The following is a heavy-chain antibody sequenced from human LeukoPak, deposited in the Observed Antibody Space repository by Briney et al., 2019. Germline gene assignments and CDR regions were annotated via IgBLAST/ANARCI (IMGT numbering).Heavy chain of an antibody. CDR3: ARDSLARFDY. CDR1: GFTFSSYA. Sequence: GGSLRLSCAASGFTFSSYAMHWVRQAPGKGLEWVAVISYDGSNKYYADSVKGRFTISRDNAKNSLYLQMNSLRDEDTAVYYCARDSLARFDYWGQGTLVTVSS. V-gene: IGHV3-30-3*01. CDR2: ISYDGSNK. D-gene: IGHD6-6*01. J-gene: IGHJ4*02.